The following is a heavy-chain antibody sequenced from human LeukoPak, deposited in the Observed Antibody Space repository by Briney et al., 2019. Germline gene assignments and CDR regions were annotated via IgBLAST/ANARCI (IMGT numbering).Heavy chain of an antibody. CDR2: IYYSGST. Sequence: PSETLSLTCTVSGGSISSYYWSWIRQPPGKGLEWIGYIYYSGSTNYNPSLKSRVTISVDTSKNQFSLKLSSVTAADTAVYYCAGGWPRHSYFDYWGQGTLVTVSS. CDR1: GGSISSYY. V-gene: IGHV4-59*01. CDR3: AGGWPRHSYFDY. J-gene: IGHJ4*02. D-gene: IGHD6-19*01.